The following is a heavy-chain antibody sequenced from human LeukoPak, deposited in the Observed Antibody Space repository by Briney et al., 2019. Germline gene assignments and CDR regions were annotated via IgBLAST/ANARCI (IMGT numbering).Heavy chain of an antibody. D-gene: IGHD3-22*01. J-gene: IGHJ4*02. CDR2: INSDGSST. Sequence: GGSLRLSCAASGFSFSSYWMHWVRQAPGKGLVWVSRINSDGSSTTYADSVKGRFTISRDNAKNTLYLQMNSLRAEDTAMYYCVRQYSYDSSGYYPWDYWGQGTLVTVSS. V-gene: IGHV3-74*01. CDR3: VRQYSYDSSGYYPWDY. CDR1: GFSFSSYW.